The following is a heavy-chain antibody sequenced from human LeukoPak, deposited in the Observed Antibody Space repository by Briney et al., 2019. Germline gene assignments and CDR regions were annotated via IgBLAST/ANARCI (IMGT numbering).Heavy chain of an antibody. CDR1: GFIFNNYA. V-gene: IGHV3-23*01. CDR3: ARRGGSSWSSFAY. D-gene: IGHD6-13*01. Sequence: GGSLRLSCVASGFIFNNYAMNWVRQAPGKGLEWVSGISGLGGSAYYAASVKGRFIISRDNSGNTLFFQLTNLRVEDTAVYYCARRGGSSWSSFAYWGHGTLVTVSS. J-gene: IGHJ4*01. CDR2: ISGLGGSA.